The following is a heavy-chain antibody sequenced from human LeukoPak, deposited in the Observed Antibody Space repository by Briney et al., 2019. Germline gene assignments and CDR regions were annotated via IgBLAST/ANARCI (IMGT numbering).Heavy chain of an antibody. CDR3: AKDWYITGTTLLFDY. CDR2: ISGSGGST. Sequence: GGSLRLSCAASGFTFSSYAMSWVRQAPGKGMEWVSAISGSGGSTYYADSVKGRFTISRDNSKNTLYLQMNSLRAEDTAVYYCAKDWYITGTTLLFDYWGQGTLVTVSS. CDR1: GFTFSSYA. D-gene: IGHD1-20*01. J-gene: IGHJ4*02. V-gene: IGHV3-23*01.